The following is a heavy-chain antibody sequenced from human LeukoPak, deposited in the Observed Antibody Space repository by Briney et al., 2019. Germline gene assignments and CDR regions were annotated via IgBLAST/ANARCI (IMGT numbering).Heavy chain of an antibody. CDR1: GFTFSSYS. D-gene: IGHD4-17*01. CDR2: ISGTSSPR. J-gene: IGHJ4*02. CDR3: ARDVYGDYAIDY. Sequence: PGGSLRLSCAASGFTFSSYSMNWVRQAPGNGLEWVSYISGTSSPRYYADSVKGRFTITRDNAKNSLYLQMNSLRAEDTAVYYCARDVYGDYAIDYWGQGTLVTVSS. V-gene: IGHV3-48*04.